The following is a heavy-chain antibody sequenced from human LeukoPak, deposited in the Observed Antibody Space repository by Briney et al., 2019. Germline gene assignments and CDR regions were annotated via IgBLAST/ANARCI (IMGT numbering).Heavy chain of an antibody. Sequence: SETLSLTCTASGGSISSYYWSWIRQPAGKGLEWIGRIYTSGSTNYNPSLKSRVTMSVDTSKNQFSLKLSSVTAADTAVYYCAREGWEYYDILTGYAARDYYYYYMDVWGKGTTVTVSS. D-gene: IGHD3-9*01. J-gene: IGHJ6*03. V-gene: IGHV4-4*07. CDR2: IYTSGST. CDR3: AREGWEYYDILTGYAARDYYYYYMDV. CDR1: GGSISSYY.